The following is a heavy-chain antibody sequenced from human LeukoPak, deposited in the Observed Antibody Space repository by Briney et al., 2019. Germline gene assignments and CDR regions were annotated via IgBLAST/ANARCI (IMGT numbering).Heavy chain of an antibody. D-gene: IGHD3-10*01. CDR3: ARGSMVRGVTSQYAFDI. Sequence: PSETLSLTCTVSGGSISSYYWSWIRQPAGKGLEWIGRIYTSGSTNYNPSLKSRVTMSVDTSKDQFSLKLSSVTAAGTAVYYCARGSMVRGVTSQYAFDIWGQGTMVTVSS. CDR2: IYTSGST. V-gene: IGHV4-4*07. J-gene: IGHJ3*02. CDR1: GGSISSYY.